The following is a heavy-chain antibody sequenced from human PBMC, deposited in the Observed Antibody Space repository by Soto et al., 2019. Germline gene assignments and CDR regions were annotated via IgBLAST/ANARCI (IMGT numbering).Heavy chain of an antibody. Sequence: QVQLQQWGAGLLKPSETLSLNCAVTGGSLSGYYWSWIRQPPGKGLEWIGEVKDGGHTNDSPSLSCGGTESPSGSYNRFSLGMTAVTAAETGFGYWAGGQEGVVATHWAHGSLVPVCS. J-gene: IGHJ4*01. CDR2: VKDGGHT. V-gene: IGHV4-34*01. CDR1: GGSLSGYY. CDR3: AGGQEGVVATH. D-gene: IGHD5-12*01.